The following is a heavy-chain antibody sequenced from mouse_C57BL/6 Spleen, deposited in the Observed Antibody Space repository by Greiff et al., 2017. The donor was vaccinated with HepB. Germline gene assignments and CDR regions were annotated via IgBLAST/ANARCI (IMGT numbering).Heavy chain of an antibody. CDR3: ARGGDYDGGDY. CDR1: GYTFTSYW. Sequence: VQLQQPGAELVKPGASVKMSCKASGYTFTSYWITWVKQRPGQGLEWIGDIYPGSGSTNYNEKFKSKATLTVDTSPSTAYMQLSSLTSEDSAVYYCARGGDYDGGDYWGQGTTLTVSS. CDR2: IYPGSGST. V-gene: IGHV1-55*01. J-gene: IGHJ2*01. D-gene: IGHD2-4*01.